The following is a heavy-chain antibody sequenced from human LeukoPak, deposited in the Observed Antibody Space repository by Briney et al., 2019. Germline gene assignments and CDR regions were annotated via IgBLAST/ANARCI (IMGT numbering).Heavy chain of an antibody. J-gene: IGHJ4*02. V-gene: IGHV3-23*01. D-gene: IGHD2-8*01. Sequence: SVGPAPWKRLEWVSSLSDTGDSRHYADSVKGRFTISRDSARSALYLQMNSLRAEDTAVYYCAKGDCASGSCYFDDWGQGSQVTVSS. CDR3: AKGDCASGSCYFDD. CDR2: LSDTGDSR.